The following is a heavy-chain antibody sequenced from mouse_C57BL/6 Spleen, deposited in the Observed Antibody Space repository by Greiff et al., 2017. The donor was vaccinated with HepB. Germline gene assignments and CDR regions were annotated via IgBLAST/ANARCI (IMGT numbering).Heavy chain of an antibody. V-gene: IGHV1-81*01. CDR2: IYPRSGNT. Sequence: QVQLQQSGAELARPGASVKLSCKASGYTFTSYGISWVKQRTGQGLEWIGEIYPRSGNTYYNEKFKGKATLTADKSSSTAYMELRSLTSEDSAVYVCARGEIDYGSSYGPFAYWGQGTLVTVSA. CDR3: ARGEIDYGSSYGPFAY. D-gene: IGHD1-1*01. CDR1: GYTFTSYG. J-gene: IGHJ3*01.